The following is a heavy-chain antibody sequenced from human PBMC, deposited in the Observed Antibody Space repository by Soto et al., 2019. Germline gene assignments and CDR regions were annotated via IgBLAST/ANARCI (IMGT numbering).Heavy chain of an antibody. CDR2: IYYSGST. V-gene: IGHV4-59*01. J-gene: IGHJ4*02. CDR3: ARDITGTGVVDY. D-gene: IGHD1-20*01. CDR1: GGSISSYY. Sequence: QVQLQESGPGLVKPSETLSLTCTVSGGSISSYYWSWIRQPPGKGLEWIGYIYYSGSTNYNPSLKSRVTISVDTSKNQFSLKLSSVTAADTAVYYCARDITGTGVVDYWGQGTLVTVSS.